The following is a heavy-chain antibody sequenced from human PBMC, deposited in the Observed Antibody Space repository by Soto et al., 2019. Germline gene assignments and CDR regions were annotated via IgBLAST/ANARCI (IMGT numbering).Heavy chain of an antibody. CDR3: ARQVPGYYYYYMDV. CDR1: GGSISSYY. V-gene: IGHV4-59*08. CDR2: IYYSGST. J-gene: IGHJ6*03. Sequence: PSETLSLTCTVSGGSISSYYWSWIRQPPGKGLEWIGYIYYSGSTNYNPSLKSRVTISVDTSKNQFSLKLSSVTAADTAVYYCARQVPGYYYYYMDVWGKGTTVTVSS.